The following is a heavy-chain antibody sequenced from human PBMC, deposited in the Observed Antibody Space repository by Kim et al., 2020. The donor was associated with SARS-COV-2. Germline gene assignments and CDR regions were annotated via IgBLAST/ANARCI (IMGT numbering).Heavy chain of an antibody. D-gene: IGHD3-22*01. Sequence: GESLKISCKGSGYSFTSYWIGWVRQMPGKGLEWMGIIYPGDSDTRYSPSFQGQVTISADKSISTAYLQWSSLKASDTAMYYCARRDRIYYDSSGGFDYWGQGTLVTVSS. CDR3: ARRDRIYYDSSGGFDY. J-gene: IGHJ4*02. CDR2: IYPGDSDT. CDR1: GYSFTSYW. V-gene: IGHV5-51*01.